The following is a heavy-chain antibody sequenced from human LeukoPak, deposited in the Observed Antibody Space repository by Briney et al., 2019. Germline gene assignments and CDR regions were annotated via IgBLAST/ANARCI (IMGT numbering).Heavy chain of an antibody. CDR2: IYYSGST. CDR3: ARAPLLGFGELAGYYYGMDV. Sequence: PSETLSLTCTVSGGSISSYYWSWIRQPPGKGLEWIGYIYYSGSTYYNPSLKSRVTISVDTSKNQFSLKLSSVTAADTAVYYCARAPLLGFGELAGYYYGMDVWGQGTTVTVSS. V-gene: IGHV4-59*12. D-gene: IGHD3-10*01. J-gene: IGHJ6*02. CDR1: GGSISSYY.